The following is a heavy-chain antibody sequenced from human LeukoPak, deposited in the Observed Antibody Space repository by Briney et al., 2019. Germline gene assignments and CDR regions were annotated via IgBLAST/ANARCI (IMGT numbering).Heavy chain of an antibody. CDR3: AKCAQSYRNAAFDL. V-gene: IGHV3-23*01. Sequence: PGGSLRLSCAASEFTFGSFAMSWVRQARGEGLEWVSYIRGGGAGALYAVCVKGRFTVSRDNSRSTLYLQMNSLRAEDTAVYHCAKCAQSYRNAAFDLWGPGTMVTVSS. CDR1: EFTFGSFA. J-gene: IGHJ3*01. D-gene: IGHD3-16*02. CDR2: IRGGGAGA.